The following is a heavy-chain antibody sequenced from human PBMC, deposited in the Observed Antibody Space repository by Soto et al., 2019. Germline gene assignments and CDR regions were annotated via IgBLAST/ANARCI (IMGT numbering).Heavy chain of an antibody. CDR1: GYIFTSFG. J-gene: IGHJ4*02. Sequence: QVQLVQSGAEVKKPGASVKVSCKASGYIFTSFGITWVRQAPGQGLEWMGWVSTYNGNTKYAQKLQGRVTMSTDTSTSTAYMELRSLRSDDTAVNYCTRGAGKGSGSYDWGQGTLVTVSS. D-gene: IGHD3-10*01. V-gene: IGHV1-18*01. CDR2: VSTYNGNT. CDR3: TRGAGKGSGSYD.